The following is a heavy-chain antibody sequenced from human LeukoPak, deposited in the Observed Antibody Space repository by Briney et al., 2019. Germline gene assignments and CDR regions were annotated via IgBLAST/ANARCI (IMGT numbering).Heavy chain of an antibody. D-gene: IGHD3-10*01. CDR1: GSPFTGYY. J-gene: IGHJ3*02. V-gene: IGHV1-2*02. Sequence: ASVKVSCKASGSPFTGYYMHWVRQAPGQGLEWMGWINPNSGGTNYAQKFQGRVTMTRDTSISTAYMELSRLRSDDTAVYYCARAGSVPRDAFDIWGQGTMVTVSS. CDR2: INPNSGGT. CDR3: ARAGSVPRDAFDI.